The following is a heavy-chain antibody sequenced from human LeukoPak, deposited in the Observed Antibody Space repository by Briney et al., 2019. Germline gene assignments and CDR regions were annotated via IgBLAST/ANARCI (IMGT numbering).Heavy chain of an antibody. CDR2: INHSGST. J-gene: IGHJ4*02. V-gene: IGHV4-34*01. CDR3: ARQYYDILTGYYSYFDY. Sequence: SETLSLTCAVYGGSFSGYYWSWIRQPPGKGLEWIGEINHSGSTNYNPSLKSRVTISVDTSKNQFSLKLSSVTAADTAVHYCARQYYDILTGYYSYFDYWGQGTLVTVSS. D-gene: IGHD3-9*01. CDR1: GGSFSGYY.